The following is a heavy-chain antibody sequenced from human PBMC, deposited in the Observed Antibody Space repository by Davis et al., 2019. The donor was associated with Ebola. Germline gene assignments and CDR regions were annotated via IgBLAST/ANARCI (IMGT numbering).Heavy chain of an antibody. J-gene: IGHJ4*02. Sequence: ASVKVSCKASGYTFTNYGITWVRQAPGQGLEWMGWINPHNGNTNYAQNVQGRVIMTTDTSTSTAYMEVGILRSDDTAVYYCASFGHAGYFDYWGQGTLVTVSS. CDR1: GYTFTNYG. D-gene: IGHD3-3*01. CDR3: ASFGHAGYFDY. CDR2: INPHNGNT. V-gene: IGHV1-18*04.